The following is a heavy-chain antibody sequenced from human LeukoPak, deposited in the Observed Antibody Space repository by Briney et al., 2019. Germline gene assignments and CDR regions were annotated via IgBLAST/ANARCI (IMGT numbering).Heavy chain of an antibody. V-gene: IGHV3-53*01. D-gene: IGHD4-17*01. Sequence: GGSLRLSCAASGFTVSSNYMSWVRQAPGKGLEWVSVIYSGGSTYYADSVKGRFTISRDNSKNTVYLQMNSLRAEDTAVYYCARGVPPSPVAVTIFEYWGQGTLVTVSS. CDR1: GFTVSSNY. J-gene: IGHJ4*02. CDR3: ARGVPPSPVAVTIFEY. CDR2: IYSGGST.